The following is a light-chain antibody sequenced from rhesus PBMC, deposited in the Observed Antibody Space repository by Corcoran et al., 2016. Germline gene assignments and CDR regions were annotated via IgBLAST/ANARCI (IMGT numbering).Light chain of an antibody. J-gene: IGLJ2*01. CDR1: SSDIGASDR. CDR3: GSYATTSAAL. Sequence: QTALTQSPSVSGSPGQSVTISCTGTSSDIGASDRVSWYQLHPGKAPKLIIYEFTQRPSGVSDRFSVSKSANTASLTISGLQPEDEADAFCGSYATTSAALYGGGTRLTVL. CDR2: EFT. V-gene: IGLV2-13*02.